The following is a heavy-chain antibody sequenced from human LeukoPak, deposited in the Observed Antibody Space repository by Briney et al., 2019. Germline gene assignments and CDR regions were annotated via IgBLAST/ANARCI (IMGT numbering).Heavy chain of an antibody. J-gene: IGHJ4*02. CDR2: ISSSSSYI. V-gene: IGHV3-21*01. D-gene: IGHD3-3*01. CDR1: GFTFSSYS. Sequence: PGGSLRLSCAVTGFTFSSYSMNWVRQGPGKGLEWVSSISSSSSYIYYADSVKCRFTISRDNSKNTVYLQMNSLRPEDTAVYYCAKPRGGYYFDYWGQGTLVTVSS. CDR3: AKPRGGYYFDY.